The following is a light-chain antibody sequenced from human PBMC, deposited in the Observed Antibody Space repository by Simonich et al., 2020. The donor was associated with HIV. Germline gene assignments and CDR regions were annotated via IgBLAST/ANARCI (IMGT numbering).Light chain of an antibody. V-gene: IGLV2-14*02. J-gene: IGLJ2*01. CDR1: SSDVGSYNL. CDR3: SSYAGSNKSVV. CDR2: EGS. Sequence: QSALTQPASVSGSPGQPITISCTGTSSDVGSYNLVSWYQQHPGKAPKLMIYEGSKRPAGVSNRFSGSKSGNTASLTVSGLQAEDEADYYCSSYAGSNKSVVFGGGTKLTVL.